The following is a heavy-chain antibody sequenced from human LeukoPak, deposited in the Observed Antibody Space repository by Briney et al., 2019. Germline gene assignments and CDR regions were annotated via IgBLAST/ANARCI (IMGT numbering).Heavy chain of an antibody. CDR1: GFNFRNDW. CDR3: ARDARVVLDY. CDR2: TQEDGNEI. Sequence: GGSLRLSCVVSGFNFRNDWMSWARQAQGTGLEGVAKTQEDGNEIYYVDSVKGRFTISRDNAKNSLYLQMNSLRAEDTAVYYCARDARVVLDYWGQGTLVTVSS. D-gene: IGHD2-15*01. J-gene: IGHJ4*02. V-gene: IGHV3-7*01.